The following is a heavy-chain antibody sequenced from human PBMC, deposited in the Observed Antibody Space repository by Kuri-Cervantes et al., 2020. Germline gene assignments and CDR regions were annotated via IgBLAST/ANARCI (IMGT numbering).Heavy chain of an antibody. Sequence: SVKNSCKASGGTFSSYAISWVRQAPGQGLEWMGGIIPIFGTANYAQKFQGRVTITTDTSTSTAYMELRSLRSDDTAVYYCARSWDIYNWFDPWGQGTLVTVSS. CDR2: IIPIFGTA. D-gene: IGHD1-26*01. V-gene: IGHV1-69*05. CDR1: GGTFSSYA. J-gene: IGHJ5*02. CDR3: ARSWDIYNWFDP.